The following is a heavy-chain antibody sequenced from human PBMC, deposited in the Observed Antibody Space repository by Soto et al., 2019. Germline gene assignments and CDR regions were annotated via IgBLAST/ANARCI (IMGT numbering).Heavy chain of an antibody. CDR3: AIWRYCSSTSCYVHYMDV. D-gene: IGHD2-2*01. J-gene: IGHJ6*03. CDR2: ISAYNGNT. Sequence: ASVKVSCKASGYTFTSYGISWVRQAPGQGREGMGWISAYNGNTNYAQKLQGRVTMTTDPSKIKAHIELKTLSSDDTTLDYCAIWRYCSSTSCYVHYMDVWGKGTPVTVSS. CDR1: GYTFTSYG. V-gene: IGHV1-18*01.